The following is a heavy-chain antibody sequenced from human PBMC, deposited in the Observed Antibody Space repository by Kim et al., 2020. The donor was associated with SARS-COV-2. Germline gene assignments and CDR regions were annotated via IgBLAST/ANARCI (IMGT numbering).Heavy chain of an antibody. CDR3: AKGPTATIAVAGRTHFDY. D-gene: IGHD6-19*01. V-gene: IGHV3-9*01. Sequence: VTARFTIARDNAKNSLNLQMNSLGAEDTALYYCAKGPTATIAVAGRTHFDYWGQGTLVTVSS. J-gene: IGHJ4*02.